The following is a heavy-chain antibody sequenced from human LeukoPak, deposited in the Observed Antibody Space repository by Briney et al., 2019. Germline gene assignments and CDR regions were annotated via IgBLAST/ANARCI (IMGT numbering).Heavy chain of an antibody. CDR2: ISGSGGST. CDR3: AKDSSRPWGYCSSTSCGGWFDP. Sequence: GGSLRLSCAASGFTFSSYAMSWVRQAPGKGLEWVPAISGSGGSTYYADSVKGRFTISRDNSKNTLYLQMNSLRAEDTAVYYCAKDSSRPWGYCSSTSCGGWFDPWGQGTLVTVSS. V-gene: IGHV3-23*01. D-gene: IGHD2-2*01. J-gene: IGHJ5*02. CDR1: GFTFSSYA.